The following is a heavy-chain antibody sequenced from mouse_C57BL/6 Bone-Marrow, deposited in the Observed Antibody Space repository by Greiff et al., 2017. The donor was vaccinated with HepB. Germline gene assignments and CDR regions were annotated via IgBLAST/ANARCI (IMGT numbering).Heavy chain of an antibody. CDR1: GFNIKDDY. D-gene: IGHD1-1*01. V-gene: IGHV14-4*01. CDR3: TILYYGSSYGYFDV. J-gene: IGHJ1*03. CDR2: IDPENGDT. Sequence: VQLKQSGAELVRPGASVKLSCTASGFNIKDDYMHWVKQRPEQGLEWIGWIDPENGDTEYASKFQGKATITADTSSNTAYLQLSSLTSEDTAVYYCTILYYGSSYGYFDVWGTGTTVTVSS.